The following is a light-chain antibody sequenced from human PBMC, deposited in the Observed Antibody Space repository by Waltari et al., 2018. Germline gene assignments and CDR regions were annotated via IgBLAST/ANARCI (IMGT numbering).Light chain of an antibody. Sequence: IVLTQSPGTLSLSPGERATPSCRASQSISSSSLALYQQKPGQAPRLLISGASSRATGIPDRFSGSGSGTDFTLTISRLEPEDFTVYYCLQYGTSPPYSFGQGTKLEIK. CDR2: GAS. CDR3: LQYGTSPPYS. CDR1: QSISSSS. J-gene: IGKJ2*03. V-gene: IGKV3-20*01.